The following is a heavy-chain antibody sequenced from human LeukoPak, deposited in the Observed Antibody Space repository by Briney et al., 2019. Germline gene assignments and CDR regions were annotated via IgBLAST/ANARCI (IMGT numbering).Heavy chain of an antibody. CDR1: AFTLSSYA. V-gene: IGHV3-23*01. J-gene: IGHJ4*02. Sequence: GGSLRLSCAASAFTLSSYAMSWVRQAPGKGREWVAGISSSGGSTKYADSARGRFTISRDNSMNTLYLHMNSLTVEDTAMYYCVNLFSSNFWGQGTQVTVSS. CDR2: ISSSGGST. D-gene: IGHD2-2*01. CDR3: VNLFSSNF.